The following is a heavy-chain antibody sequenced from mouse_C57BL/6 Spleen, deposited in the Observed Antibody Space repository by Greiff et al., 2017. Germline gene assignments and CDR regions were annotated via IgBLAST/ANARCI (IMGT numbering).Heavy chain of an antibody. CDR2: IYPGGGYT. Sequence: VKLQQSGAELVRPGTSVKMSCKASGYTFTNYWIGWAKQRPGHGLEWIGDIYPGGGYTNYNEKFKGKATLTADKTSSTAYMQVSSLTSEDSAIYYCARLAASDDGPKVGYAMDYWGQGTSVTVSS. J-gene: IGHJ4*01. D-gene: IGHD6-1*01. CDR3: ARLAASDDGPKVGYAMDY. V-gene: IGHV1-63*01. CDR1: GYTFTNYW.